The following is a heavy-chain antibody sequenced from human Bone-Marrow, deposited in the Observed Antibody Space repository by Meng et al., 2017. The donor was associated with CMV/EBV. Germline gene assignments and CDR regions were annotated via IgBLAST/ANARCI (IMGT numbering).Heavy chain of an antibody. Sequence: SGGSISSGGDYWGWIRRHPGKGLEWIGYIYYSGSAYYSPSLKSRVTISVDTSKNQFSLELSSVTAADTAVYYCVRYCYDTSGYYYFDYWGQGTLVTVSS. CDR1: GGSISSGGDY. J-gene: IGHJ4*02. CDR2: IYYSGSA. D-gene: IGHD3-22*01. CDR3: VRYCYDTSGYYYFDY. V-gene: IGHV4-31*02.